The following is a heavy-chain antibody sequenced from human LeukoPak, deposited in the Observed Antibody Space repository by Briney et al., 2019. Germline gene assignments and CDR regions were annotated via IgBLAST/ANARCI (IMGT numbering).Heavy chain of an antibody. CDR1: GFTFSSYW. D-gene: IGHD1-26*01. J-gene: IGHJ6*03. V-gene: IGHV3-7*01. Sequence: PGGSLRLSCAASGFTFSSYWMSWVRQAPGKGLEWAANIKQNGSEKYYVDSVKGRFTISRDNAKNSLYLQMNSLRAEDTAVYYCARAQSGSYYWYYYYYMDVWGKGTTVTVSS. CDR3: ARAQSGSYYWYYYYYMDV. CDR2: IKQNGSEK.